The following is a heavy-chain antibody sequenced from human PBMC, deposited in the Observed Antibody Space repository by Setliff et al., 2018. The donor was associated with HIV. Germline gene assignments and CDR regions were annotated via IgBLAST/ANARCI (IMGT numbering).Heavy chain of an antibody. V-gene: IGHV3-23*01. D-gene: IGHD1-20*01. Sequence: GGSLRLSCAASGFTFSSYTMSWVRQAPGKGLEWVSGIYDSGDRTYYADSVKGRFAISRDNSKNTLYLQMNSLRAADTAVYYCVKDRTYMAFDIWGQGTMVTVSS. CDR1: GFTFSSYT. CDR2: IYDSGDRT. J-gene: IGHJ3*02. CDR3: VKDRTYMAFDI.